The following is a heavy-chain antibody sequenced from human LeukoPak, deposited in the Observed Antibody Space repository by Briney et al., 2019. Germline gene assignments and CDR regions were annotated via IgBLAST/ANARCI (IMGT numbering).Heavy chain of an antibody. CDR1: GGSISSSNYY. CDR2: INYSGST. CDR3: ARAGFDYDILS. V-gene: IGHV4-39*07. J-gene: IGHJ5*02. D-gene: IGHD3-9*01. Sequence: PSETLSLTCSVSGGSISSSNYYWGWIRQLPGKGLEWIGSINYSGSTYYNPSLKSRVSISVDTSKNQFSLKLSSVTAADTAVYYCARAGFDYDILSWGQGTLVAVSS.